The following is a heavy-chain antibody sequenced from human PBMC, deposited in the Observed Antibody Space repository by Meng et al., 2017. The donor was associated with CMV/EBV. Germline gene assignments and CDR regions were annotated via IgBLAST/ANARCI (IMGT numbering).Heavy chain of an antibody. CDR1: GVTVSSNY. D-gene: IGHD2-15*01. Sequence: EVQLVESXXGLVQXGGSVRLSXVAYGVTVSSNYMSWVRQAPGKGLEWVSVIYSGGSTYYAVSVKGRFTISRDNSKNTLYLQMNSLRAEDTAVYYCARGAKGGTPGLLWFDTWGQGTLVTVSS. CDR3: ARGAKGGTPGLLWFDT. J-gene: IGHJ5*02. V-gene: IGHV3-66*01. CDR2: IYSGGST.